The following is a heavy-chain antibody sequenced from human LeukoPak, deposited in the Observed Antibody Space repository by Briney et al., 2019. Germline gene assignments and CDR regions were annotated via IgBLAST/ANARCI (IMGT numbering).Heavy chain of an antibody. CDR1: GDXVSSNSAA. Sequence: SQTLSLTCAISGDXVSSNSAAWNWIRQSPSRGLEWLGRTYYRSKWYNDYAVSVKSRITINPDTSKNQFSLQLNSVTPEDTAVYYCARGSSSKHYYYYGMDVWGQGTTVTVSS. CDR3: ARGSSSKHYYYYGMDV. D-gene: IGHD6-13*01. CDR2: TYYRSKWYN. V-gene: IGHV6-1*01. J-gene: IGHJ6*02.